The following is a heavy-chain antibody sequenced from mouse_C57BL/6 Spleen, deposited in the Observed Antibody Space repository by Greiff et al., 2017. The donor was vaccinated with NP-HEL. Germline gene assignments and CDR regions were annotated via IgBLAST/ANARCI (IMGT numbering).Heavy chain of an antibody. Sequence: QVQLQQPGAELVMPGASVKLSCKASGYTFTSYWMHWVKQRPGQGLEWIGEIDPSDSYTNYNQKFKGKSTLTVDKSSSTAYMQLSSLTSEDSAVYYCARKEDYGSLYAMDYWGQGTSVTVSS. CDR2: IDPSDSYT. CDR1: GYTFTSYW. J-gene: IGHJ4*01. V-gene: IGHV1-69*01. CDR3: ARKEDYGSLYAMDY. D-gene: IGHD1-1*01.